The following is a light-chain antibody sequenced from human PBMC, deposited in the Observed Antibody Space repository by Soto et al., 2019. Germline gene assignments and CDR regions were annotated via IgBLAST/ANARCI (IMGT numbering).Light chain of an antibody. J-gene: IGKJ2*01. CDR2: KVS. CDR1: QSLVDTDGYTY. CDR3: MQATQFPNT. V-gene: IGKV2-24*01. Sequence: VLTQTPLSSPVTLGQPAAISCRSSQSLVDTDGYTYLSWLHQRPGQPPRLLIYKVSSRFPGVPDRVSGSGAVTDFTLKISRVEAEDVGVYYCMQATQFPNTFGQGTKLEIK.